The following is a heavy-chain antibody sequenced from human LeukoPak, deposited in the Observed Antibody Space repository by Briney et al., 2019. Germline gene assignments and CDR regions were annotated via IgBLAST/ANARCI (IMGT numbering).Heavy chain of an antibody. Sequence: GGSLRLSRAASGFSFSSYGMHWVRQAPGKGLEWVAVIWYDGSNKYYADSVKGRFTISRDNSKKTLFLQMNSLRAEDTAVYYCARDRYDILTGYYMYFDYWGQGSLVTVSS. J-gene: IGHJ4*02. CDR2: IWYDGSNK. CDR3: ARDRYDILTGYYMYFDY. CDR1: GFSFSSYG. V-gene: IGHV3-33*01. D-gene: IGHD3-9*01.